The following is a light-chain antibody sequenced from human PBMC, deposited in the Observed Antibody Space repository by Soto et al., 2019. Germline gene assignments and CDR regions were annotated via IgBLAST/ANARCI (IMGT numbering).Light chain of an antibody. CDR1: QTLSRN. CDR2: GAS. CDR3: QQYDNWPHT. Sequence: EMVLTQSPATLSLSPGERATLSCRASQTLSRNLAWYQQQPGQAPRLLIYGASTRATGIPARFSGSGSGTDFTLTISSLQAEDFAVYYCQQYDNWPHTFGQGTKLEIK. V-gene: IGKV3-15*01. J-gene: IGKJ2*01.